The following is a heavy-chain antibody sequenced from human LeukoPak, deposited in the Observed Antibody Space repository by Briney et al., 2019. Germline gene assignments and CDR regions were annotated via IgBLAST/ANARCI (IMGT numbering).Heavy chain of an antibody. D-gene: IGHD3-22*01. Sequence: GGSLRLSCAASGFTFSSYAMHWVRQAPGKGLEWVAVISYDGSNKYYADSVKRRFTLSRDNSKNTLYLQMNSLRAEDTAVFYCARETSSGSYLRGWGQGTLVTVSS. J-gene: IGHJ4*02. CDR3: ARETSSGSYLRG. CDR1: GFTFSSYA. V-gene: IGHV3-30-3*01. CDR2: ISYDGSNK.